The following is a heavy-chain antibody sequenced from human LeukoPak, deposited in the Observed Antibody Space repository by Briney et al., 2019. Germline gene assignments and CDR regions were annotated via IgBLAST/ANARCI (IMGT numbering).Heavy chain of an antibody. D-gene: IGHD4-11*01. J-gene: IGHJ4*02. CDR2: IYSGGST. CDR3: ARPNYSTWGY. V-gene: IGHV3-53*01. Sequence: SGGSLRLSCAASGFTVSSKYMSWVCQAPGKGLEWVSVIYSGGSTYYADSVKGRFTISRDNSKNTLYLQMNSLRAEDTAVYYCARPNYSTWGYWGQGTLVTVSS. CDR1: GFTVSSKY.